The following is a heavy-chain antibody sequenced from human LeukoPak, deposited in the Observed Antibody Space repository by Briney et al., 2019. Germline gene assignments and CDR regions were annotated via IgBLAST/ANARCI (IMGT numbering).Heavy chain of an antibody. D-gene: IGHD2-2*01. CDR3: AKGATYCSSTSCPDAFDI. J-gene: IGHJ3*02. Sequence: TGGSLRLSCAASGFTFSSHAMHWVRQAPGKGLEWVAVIWYGESNKYYADSVKGRFTISRDNSKNTLYLQMNSLRAEDTALYYCAKGATYCSSTSCPDAFDIWGQGTMVTVSS. CDR1: GFTFSSHA. CDR2: IWYGESNK. V-gene: IGHV3-30*02.